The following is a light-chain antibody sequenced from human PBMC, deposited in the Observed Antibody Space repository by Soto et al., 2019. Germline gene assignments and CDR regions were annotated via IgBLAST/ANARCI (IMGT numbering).Light chain of an antibody. CDR3: SSYTSSSTLYV. J-gene: IGLJ1*01. V-gene: IGLV2-14*03. CDR1: SSDVGGYNY. CDR2: DVS. Sequence: QSALTQPASVSGSPGQSITISCTGTSSDVGGYNYVSWYQHHPGKAPKLMIYDVSNRPSGVSNRFSGSKSGNTASLTISGLQAEDEAHYYCSSYTSSSTLYVFGAGTKLNVL.